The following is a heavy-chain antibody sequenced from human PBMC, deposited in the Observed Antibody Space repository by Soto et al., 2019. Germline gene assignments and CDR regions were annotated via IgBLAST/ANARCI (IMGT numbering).Heavy chain of an antibody. Sequence: QLQLQESGPGLVKPSETLSLTCIVSGGSVSSSSSYWVWIRQPPGEGLEWIGNIYYSGTTYYNPSLKSRVTISVDTSRNQFSLKLSSVTAADTAVYYCARQAQWLARVDYWGQGTLVTVSS. CDR1: GGSVSSSSSY. CDR3: ARQAQWLARVDY. D-gene: IGHD6-19*01. J-gene: IGHJ4*02. V-gene: IGHV4-39*01. CDR2: IYYSGTT.